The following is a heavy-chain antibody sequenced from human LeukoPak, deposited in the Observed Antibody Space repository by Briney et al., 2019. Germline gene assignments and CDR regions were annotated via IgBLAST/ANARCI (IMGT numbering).Heavy chain of an antibody. CDR1: GFTLSSYS. V-gene: IGHV3-21*04. D-gene: IGHD6-19*01. Sequence: TGGSLRLSCAASGFTLSSYSMNWVRQAPGKGLEWASSISSSSSYIYYAESVKGRFTISGDNSKNTLYLQMNSLRAEDTAVYYCAKDSGWYPYYFDYWGQGTLVTVSS. J-gene: IGHJ4*02. CDR3: AKDSGWYPYYFDY. CDR2: ISSSSSYI.